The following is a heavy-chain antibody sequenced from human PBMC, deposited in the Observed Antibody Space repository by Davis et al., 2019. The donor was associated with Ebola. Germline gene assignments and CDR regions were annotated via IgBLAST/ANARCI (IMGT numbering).Heavy chain of an antibody. Sequence: PGGSLRLSCAVSGFTFSDYWMSWVRQAPGKGLVWVSRINSDGSSTTYADSVKGRFTISRDNAKNTLYLQMNSLRAEDTAVYYCARNDVVVAAATGYLNYHGMDVWGKGTTVTVSS. D-gene: IGHD2-2*01. CDR2: INSDGSST. V-gene: IGHV3-74*01. CDR3: ARNDVVVAAATGYLNYHGMDV. J-gene: IGHJ6*04. CDR1: GFTFSDYW.